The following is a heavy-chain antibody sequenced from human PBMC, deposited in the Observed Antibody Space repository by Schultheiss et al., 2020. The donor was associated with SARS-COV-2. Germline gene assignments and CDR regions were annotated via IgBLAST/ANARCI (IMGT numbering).Heavy chain of an antibody. J-gene: IGHJ4*02. CDR3: ARGSLGITVFGVVVPKFYFDF. V-gene: IGHV4-39*07. Sequence: SETLSLTCTVSGGSISSSSYYWGWIRQPPGKGLEWIGEVNHGGSTRYNPSLGSRLTMSVDTSKNQFSLNLRSVTAADTAVYYCARGSLGITVFGVVVPKFYFDFWDPGTLVTVSS. CDR2: VNHGGST. D-gene: IGHD3-3*01. CDR1: GGSISSSSYY.